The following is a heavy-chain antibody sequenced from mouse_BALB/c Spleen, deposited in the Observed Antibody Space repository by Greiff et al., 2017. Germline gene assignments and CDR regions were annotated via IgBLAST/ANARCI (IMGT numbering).Heavy chain of an antibody. J-gene: IGHJ3*01. CDR3: ARQTTARAWFAY. CDR2: IYPGSGNT. Sequence: QVQLQQSGAELVRPGTSVKISCKASGYAFTNYWLGWVKQRPGHGLEWIGDIYPGSGNTYYNEKFKGKATLTADKSSSTAYMQLSSLTSEDSAVYFCARQTTARAWFAYWGQGTLVTVSA. V-gene: IGHV1-63*01. D-gene: IGHD3-2*01. CDR1: GYAFTNYW.